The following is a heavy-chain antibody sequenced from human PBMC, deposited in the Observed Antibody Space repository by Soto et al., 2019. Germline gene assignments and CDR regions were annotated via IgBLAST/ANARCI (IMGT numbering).Heavy chain of an antibody. CDR1: GFTFSSYA. CDR2: ISYDGSNK. V-gene: IGHV3-30-3*01. J-gene: IGHJ6*02. CDR3: ARDWAAARYGAGGMDV. Sequence: PGGSLRLSCAASGFTFSSYAMHWVRQAPGKGLEWVAVISYDGSNKYYADSVKGRFTISRDNSKNTLYLQMNSLRAEDTAVYYCARDWAAARYGAGGMDVWGQGTTVTVSS. D-gene: IGHD6-13*01.